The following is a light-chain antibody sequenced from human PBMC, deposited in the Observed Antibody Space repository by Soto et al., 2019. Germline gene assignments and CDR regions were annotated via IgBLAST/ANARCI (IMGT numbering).Light chain of an antibody. CDR2: EVS. CDR3: SSYPSSSTRYG. J-gene: IGLJ1*01. CDR1: SSDVGGYNY. Sequence: QSALTQPASVSGSPGQSITIYCTGTSSDVGGYNYVYWYQQHPGKAPKIMIYEVSNLPSVVSNRFSGSKSGNTASLTISGLPADDEADYYCSSYPSSSTRYGFGTVNKITVL. V-gene: IGLV2-14*01.